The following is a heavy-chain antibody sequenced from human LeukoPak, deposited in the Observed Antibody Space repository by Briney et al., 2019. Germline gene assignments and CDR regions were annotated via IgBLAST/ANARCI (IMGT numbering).Heavy chain of an antibody. V-gene: IGHV4-61*01. Sequence: SSETLSLTCTVSGASVSSASYWSWIRQPPGKGVEWIAHIYNGVNTNYNPSLKSRVTISVDTSKNQFSLRLNSVTAADTAVYYCARGGVRYYYDSSGIDYWGQGTLVTVSS. D-gene: IGHD3-22*01. CDR2: IYNGVNT. J-gene: IGHJ4*02. CDR3: ARGGVRYYYDSSGIDY. CDR1: GASVSSASY.